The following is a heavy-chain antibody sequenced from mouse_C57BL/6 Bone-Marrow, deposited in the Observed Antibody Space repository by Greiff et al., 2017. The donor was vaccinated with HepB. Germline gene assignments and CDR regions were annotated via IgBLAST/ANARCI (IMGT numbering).Heavy chain of an antibody. D-gene: IGHD6-1*01. CDR2: INPNNGGT. CDR3: ARGGSSTGYFDY. Sequence: EVQLQQSGPELVKPGASVKISCKASGYTFTDYYMNWVKQSHGKSLEWIGDINPNNGGTSYNQKFKGKATLTVDKSSSTAYMELRSLTSEDSAVYSCARGGSSTGYFDYWGQGTTLTVSS. CDR1: GYTFTDYY. V-gene: IGHV1-26*01. J-gene: IGHJ2*01.